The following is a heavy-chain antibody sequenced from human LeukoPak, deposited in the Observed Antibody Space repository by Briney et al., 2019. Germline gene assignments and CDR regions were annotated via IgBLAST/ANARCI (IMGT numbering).Heavy chain of an antibody. CDR1: GFTFSNSP. V-gene: IGHV3-23*01. CDR3: AKDSYDSSGSRYDY. CDR2: ISSDGDTT. J-gene: IGHJ4*02. D-gene: IGHD3-22*01. Sequence: GGSLRLSCAASGFTFSNSPMSWVRQTPEKGLEWVSSISSDGDTTLYADSVKGRVTISRDNYKNTLFLQMNSLRAEDTAIYYCAKDSYDSSGSRYDYWGQGTLVTVSS.